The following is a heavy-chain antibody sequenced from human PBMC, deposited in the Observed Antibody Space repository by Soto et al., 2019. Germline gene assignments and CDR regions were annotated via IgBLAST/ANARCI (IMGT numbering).Heavy chain of an antibody. D-gene: IGHD3-22*01. CDR1: VGSFSGYS. Sequence: SETLSLTCAVYVGSFSGYSWSWIREPPGKGLEWIGEINHSGSTNYNPSLKSRVTISVDTSKNQFSLKLSSVTAADTAVYYCARGRYYYDSSGYDYWGQGTLVTVSS. J-gene: IGHJ4*02. V-gene: IGHV4-34*01. CDR2: INHSGST. CDR3: ARGRYYYDSSGYDY.